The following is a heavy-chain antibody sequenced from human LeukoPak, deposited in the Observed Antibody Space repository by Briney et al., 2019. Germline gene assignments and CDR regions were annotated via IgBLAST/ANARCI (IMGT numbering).Heavy chain of an antibody. Sequence: SGTLSLTCAVSGGSISSPNWWSWVRQPPGKGLEWIGEIYHSGMTNYKTSLKSRVTISVDESKNQFSLKLSSVTAADTAVYYCARGRRLRLGWFDPWGQGTLVTVSS. J-gene: IGHJ5*02. D-gene: IGHD4-17*01. CDR1: GGSISSPNW. V-gene: IGHV4-4*02. CDR2: IYHSGMT. CDR3: ARGRRLRLGWFDP.